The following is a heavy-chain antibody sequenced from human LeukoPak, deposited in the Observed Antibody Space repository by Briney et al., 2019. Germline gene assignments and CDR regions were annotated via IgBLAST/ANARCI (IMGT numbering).Heavy chain of an antibody. CDR1: GYTFTSYY. Sequence: ASVKVSRKAFGYTFTSYYIHWVRQAPGQGLEWMGRINPSSGNTNYSQMIQGRVTMTTDTSTTTAYMELRRLRSDDTAVYYCARGFGGPLDYWGQGTLVTVSS. D-gene: IGHD3-10*01. V-gene: IGHV1-46*01. CDR3: ARGFGGPLDY. CDR2: INPSSGNT. J-gene: IGHJ4*02.